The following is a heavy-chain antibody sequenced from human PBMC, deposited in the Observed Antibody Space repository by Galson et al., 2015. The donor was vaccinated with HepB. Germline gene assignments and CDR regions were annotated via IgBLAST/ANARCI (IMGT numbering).Heavy chain of an antibody. V-gene: IGHV3-33*01. CDR3: ARDVATVTAGGFFDY. CDR2: IWYDGSNK. J-gene: IGHJ4*02. CDR1: GFTFSSYG. Sequence: SLRLSCAASGFTFSSYGMHWVRQAPGKGPEWVAVIWYDGSNKYYADSVKGRFTISRDNSKNTLYLQMNSLRAEDTAVYYCARDVATVTAGGFFDYWGQGTLVTVSS. D-gene: IGHD4-17*01.